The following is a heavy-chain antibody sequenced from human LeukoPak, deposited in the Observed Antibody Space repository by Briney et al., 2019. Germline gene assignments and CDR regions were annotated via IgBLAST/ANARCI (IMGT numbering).Heavy chain of an antibody. D-gene: IGHD6-19*01. CDR3: AKAWGAVAGPFDY. CDR1: GFTFDDYA. J-gene: IGHJ4*02. V-gene: IGHV3-9*03. CDR2: ISWNSGSI. Sequence: GGSLRVSCAASGFTFDDYAMHWVRQAPGKGLEWVSGISWNSGSIGYADSVKGRFTISRDNAKNSLYLQMNSLRAEDMALYYCAKAWGAVAGPFDYWGQGTLVTVSS.